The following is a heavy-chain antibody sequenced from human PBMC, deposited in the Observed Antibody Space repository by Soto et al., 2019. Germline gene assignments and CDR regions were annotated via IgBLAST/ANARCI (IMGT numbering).Heavy chain of an antibody. V-gene: IGHV3-23*01. CDR2: LGGADGGT. CDR1: GFSFRTYE. D-gene: IGHD3-16*02. Sequence: GVSLRRSCAASGFSFRTYETNWFRQATGKGLEWVSTLGGADGGTYYADSVKGRFTISRDNSKDTHYLQMNNLGAEDTALYYCAKGGVIATFGGVIVPFYSDSWGQGTPVTV. J-gene: IGHJ4*02. CDR3: AKGGVIATFGGVIVPFYSDS.